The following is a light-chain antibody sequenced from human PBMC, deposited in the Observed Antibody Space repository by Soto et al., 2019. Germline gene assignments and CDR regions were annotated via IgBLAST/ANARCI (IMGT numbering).Light chain of an antibody. J-gene: IGLJ1*01. CDR2: EVN. CDR3: SSYTSSAPLYV. Sequence: SVLTQPASVSGSPGQSITISCTGTSSDVGGYNFVSWYQQLPGRVPKLMIYEVNNRPSGISIRFSGSKSGNTASLTISGLQAEDEADYYCSSYTSSAPLYVFGTGTKVTVL. V-gene: IGLV2-14*01. CDR1: SSDVGGYNF.